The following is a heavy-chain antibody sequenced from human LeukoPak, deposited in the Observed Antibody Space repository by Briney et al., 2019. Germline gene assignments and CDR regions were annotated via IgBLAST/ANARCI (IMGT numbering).Heavy chain of an antibody. V-gene: IGHV3-23*01. CDR3: AKWDYYDSSGYYYFDY. CDR2: ISGSGGST. D-gene: IGHD3-22*01. J-gene: IGHJ4*02. Sequence: GGSLRLSCAASGFTLSSYAMSWVRQAPGKGLEWVSAISGSGGSTYYADSVKGRFTISRDNSKNTLCLQMNSLRAEDTAVYYCAKWDYYDSSGYYYFDYWGQGTLVTVSS. CDR1: GFTLSSYA.